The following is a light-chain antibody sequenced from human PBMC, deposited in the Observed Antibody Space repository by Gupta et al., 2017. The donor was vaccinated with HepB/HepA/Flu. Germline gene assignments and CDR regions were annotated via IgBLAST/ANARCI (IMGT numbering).Light chain of an antibody. CDR3: QQRSNWLRYT. V-gene: IGKV3-11*01. Sequence: EIVFTQSPATLSLSPGERATLSCRASQSVSSYLAWYQQKPGQAPRLLIYDASNRATGIPARFSGSGSGTDFTLTISSREPEDFAVYYCQQRSNWLRYTFGQGTKLEIK. CDR1: QSVSSY. J-gene: IGKJ2*01. CDR2: DAS.